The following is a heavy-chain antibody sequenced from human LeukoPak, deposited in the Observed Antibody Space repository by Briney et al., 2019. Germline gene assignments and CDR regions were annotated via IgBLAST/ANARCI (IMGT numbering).Heavy chain of an antibody. V-gene: IGHV1-8*03. CDR2: MNPNSGNT. CDR1: GYTFTNYD. Sequence: GASVKVSCKASGYTFTNYDINWVRQATGQGLEWMGWMNPNSGNTGYAQKFQGRVTITRDTSTGTAYMELSSLRSDDTAVYYCARRSDYYDSSAYYYWGQGTLVTVSS. CDR3: ARRSDYYDSSAYYY. D-gene: IGHD3-22*01. J-gene: IGHJ4*02.